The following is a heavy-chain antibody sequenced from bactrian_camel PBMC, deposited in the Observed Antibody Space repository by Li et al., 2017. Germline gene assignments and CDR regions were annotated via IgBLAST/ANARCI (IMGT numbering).Heavy chain of an antibody. CDR2: IDNDGRT. Sequence: HVQLVESGGGSVTAGGSLRLSCSPSGYGHITKCTGWFRQAPGKEREGVQVIDNDGRTRYGKIDSVKGRFTISRDNAKPTMYLRMDNLQPEDTAIYYCAFAPGFTLWRGFLDADVHKFWGRGTQVTVS. J-gene: IGHJ4*01. V-gene: IGHV3S53*01. D-gene: IGHD4*01. CDR1: GYGHITKC. CDR3: AFAPGFTLWRGFLDADVHKF.